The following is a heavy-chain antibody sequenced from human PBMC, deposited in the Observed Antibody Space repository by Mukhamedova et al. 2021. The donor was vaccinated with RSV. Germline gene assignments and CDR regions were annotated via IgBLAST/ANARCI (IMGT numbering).Heavy chain of an antibody. D-gene: IGHD5-24*01. V-gene: IGHV4-59*01. J-gene: IGHJ1*01. CDR3: ARGGASANSGYIQH. CDR1: GSLSGYY. Sequence: GSLSGYYWTWIRQPPGKGLEWVGYIYYDGTTRYKPSLNSRVTMSIDTSKNQFSLKLVSVTAADTAVYYCARGGASANSGYIQHWGQ. CDR2: IYYDGTT.